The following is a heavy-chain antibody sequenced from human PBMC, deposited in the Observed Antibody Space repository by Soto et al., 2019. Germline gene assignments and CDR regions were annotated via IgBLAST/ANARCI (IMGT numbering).Heavy chain of an antibody. CDR2: IWYDGSNK. Sequence: GGSLRLSCAASGFTFSSYGMHWVRQAPGKGLEWVAVIWYDGSNKYYADSVKGRFTISRDNSKNTLYLQMNSLRAEDTAVYYCARDSRPFSGSYYTAFDYWGQGTLVTVSS. J-gene: IGHJ4*02. CDR3: ARDSRPFSGSYYTAFDY. CDR1: GFTFSSYG. V-gene: IGHV3-33*01. D-gene: IGHD3-10*01.